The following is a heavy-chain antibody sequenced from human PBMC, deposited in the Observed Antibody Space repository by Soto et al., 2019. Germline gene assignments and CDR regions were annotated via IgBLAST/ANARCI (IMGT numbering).Heavy chain of an antibody. CDR2: ISAYNGNT. D-gene: IGHD6-13*01. J-gene: IGHJ4*02. CDR1: GYTFTSYG. Sequence: GASVKVSCKASGYTFTSYGISWVRQAPGQGLEWMGWISAYNGNTNYAQKLQGRVTLARDTFTNTVHMDLSSLTPEDTATYYCARGLAAGDHWGQGTLVTVSS. V-gene: IGHV1-18*01. CDR3: ARGLAAGDH.